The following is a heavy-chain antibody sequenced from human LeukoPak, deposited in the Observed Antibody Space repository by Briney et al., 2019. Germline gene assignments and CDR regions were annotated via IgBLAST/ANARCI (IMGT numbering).Heavy chain of an antibody. CDR2: ISAYNGNT. CDR1: GYTFTSYG. Sequence: GASVKVSCKAAGYTFTSYGISWVRQAPGQGLEWMGWISAYNGNTNYAQKLQGRVTMTTDTSTSTAYMELRSLRSADTAVYYCARISMVRGVIISAFDYWGQGTLVTVSS. CDR3: ARISMVRGVIISAFDY. V-gene: IGHV1-18*01. J-gene: IGHJ4*02. D-gene: IGHD3-10*01.